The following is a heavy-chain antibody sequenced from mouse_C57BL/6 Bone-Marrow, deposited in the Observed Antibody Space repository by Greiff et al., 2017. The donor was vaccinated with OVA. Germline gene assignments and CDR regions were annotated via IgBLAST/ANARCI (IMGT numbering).Heavy chain of an antibody. CDR2: IYPGSGST. V-gene: IGHV1-55*01. CDR1: CYPFTSSW. J-gene: IGHJ4*01. CDR3: AREREMDY. Sequence: VQLQQPGAELVQPVASVKMSCQASCYPFTSSWLTLVQHMPGPCLAWIGDIYPGSGSTNYNEKFKSKATLTVDTSSSTAYMQLSSLTSEDSAVYYCAREREMDYWGQGTSVTVSS.